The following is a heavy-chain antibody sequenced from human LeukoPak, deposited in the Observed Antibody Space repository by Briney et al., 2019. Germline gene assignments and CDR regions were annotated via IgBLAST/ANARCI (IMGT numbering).Heavy chain of an antibody. CDR2: INPSGGST. D-gene: IGHD3-22*01. CDR1: GYTFTSYY. CDR3: ARDRYYDSSGYYSSFPGLS. Sequence: GASVKVSCKASGYTFTSYYMHWVRQAPGQGLEWMGIINPSGGSTSYAQKFQGRVTMTRDMSTSTVYMELSSLRSEDTAVYYCARDRYYDSSGYYSSFPGLSWGQGTLVTVSS. V-gene: IGHV1-46*01. J-gene: IGHJ5*02.